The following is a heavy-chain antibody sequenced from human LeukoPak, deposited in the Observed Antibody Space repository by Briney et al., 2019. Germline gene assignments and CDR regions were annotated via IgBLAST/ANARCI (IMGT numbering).Heavy chain of an antibody. Sequence: SETLSLTCTVSGGSISSSSYHWGWIRQPPGKGLEWIGTMYYSGSTYYNPSLKSRVTISVDTSKNQFSLKLSSVTAADTAVYYCARHEGSNWGQGTLVTVSS. D-gene: IGHD6-13*01. CDR3: ARHEGSN. V-gene: IGHV4-39*01. CDR1: GGSISSSSYH. J-gene: IGHJ4*02. CDR2: MYYSGST.